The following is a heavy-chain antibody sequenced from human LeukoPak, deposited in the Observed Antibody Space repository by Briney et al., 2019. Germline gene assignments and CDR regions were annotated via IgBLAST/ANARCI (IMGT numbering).Heavy chain of an antibody. CDR2: INHSGST. CDR3: ARAYYDSSGLDY. Sequence: PSETLSLTCAVYGGSFSGYYWSWIRQPPGKGLEWIGEINHSGSTNYNRSLKSRVTISVDTSKNQFSLKLSSVTAADTAVYYCARAYYDSSGLDYWGQGTLVTVSS. D-gene: IGHD3-22*01. CDR1: GGSFSGYY. J-gene: IGHJ4*02. V-gene: IGHV4-34*01.